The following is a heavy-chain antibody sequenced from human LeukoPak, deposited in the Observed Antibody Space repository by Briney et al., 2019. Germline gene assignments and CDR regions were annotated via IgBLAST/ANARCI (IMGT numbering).Heavy chain of an antibody. Sequence: PGGSLRLSCAASGFTFSSYAMHWVRQAPGKGLEWVAVISYDGSNKYYADSVKGRFTISRDNSKNTLYLQMNSLRAEDTAVYYCARVRWDRPVALYFDYWGQGTLVTVSS. D-gene: IGHD1-14*01. CDR3: ARVRWDRPVALYFDY. V-gene: IGHV3-30*04. J-gene: IGHJ4*02. CDR1: GFTFSSYA. CDR2: ISYDGSNK.